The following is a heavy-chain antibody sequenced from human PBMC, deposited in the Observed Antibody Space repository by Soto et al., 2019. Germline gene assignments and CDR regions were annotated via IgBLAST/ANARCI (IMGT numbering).Heavy chain of an antibody. D-gene: IGHD1-26*01. V-gene: IGHV3-30*18. J-gene: IGHJ4*02. Sequence: GGSLRLSCAASGFTFSSYGMHWVRQAPGKGLEWVAVISYDGSNKYYADSVKGRFTISRDNSKNTLYLQMNSLRAEDTAVYYCAKDPGIVGASRDFYFDYWGQGTLVTVSS. CDR1: GFTFSSYG. CDR3: AKDPGIVGASRDFYFDY. CDR2: ISYDGSNK.